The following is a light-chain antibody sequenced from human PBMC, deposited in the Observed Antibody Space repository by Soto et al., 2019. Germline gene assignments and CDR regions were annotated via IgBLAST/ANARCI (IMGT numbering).Light chain of an antibody. CDR3: SSYAGSKNYV. V-gene: IGLV2-8*01. CDR2: DVS. Sequence: QSALTQPPSASGSPGQSVTLSCTGTSSDVGGYNFVSWFQHHPGKAPKLMIYDVSKRPSGVPDRFSGSKSGNTASLTVSGLQAEDEADYYCSSYAGSKNYVFGTGTKLTVL. J-gene: IGLJ1*01. CDR1: SSDVGGYNF.